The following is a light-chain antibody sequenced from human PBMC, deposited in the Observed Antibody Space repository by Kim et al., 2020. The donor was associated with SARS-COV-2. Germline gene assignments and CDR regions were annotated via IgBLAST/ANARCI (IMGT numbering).Light chain of an antibody. CDR1: TSNIGGNY. CDR3: AAWDDSLDWV. Sequence: GQGATVACSEATSNIGGNYVCGSQHRPGTAPNLLIDRNNQRPSGVPDRFSGSKSDTSASLAISGLRSEDEADYYCAAWDDSLDWVFGGGTQLTV. J-gene: IGLJ3*02. CDR2: RNN. V-gene: IGLV1-47*01.